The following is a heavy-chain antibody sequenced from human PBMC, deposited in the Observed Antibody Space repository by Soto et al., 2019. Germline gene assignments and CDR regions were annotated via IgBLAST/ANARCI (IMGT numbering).Heavy chain of an antibody. V-gene: IGHV4-4*07. Sequence: PSDSLSLGCAVSGASISDYYWSWGRQPAGQALEWIGRVYVTGTTYFNPSLKSRVTMSVDTSNNQVSLKLSSVTAADSAIYYCARDGEYTSGCSSFDSWG. D-gene: IGHD6-19*01. J-gene: IGHJ5*01. CDR2: VYVTGTT. CDR1: GASISDYY. CDR3: ARDGEYTSGCSSFDS.